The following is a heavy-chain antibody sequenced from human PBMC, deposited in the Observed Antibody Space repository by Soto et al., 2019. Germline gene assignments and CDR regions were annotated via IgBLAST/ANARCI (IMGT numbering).Heavy chain of an antibody. CDR3: ARSQLPTLHPQHLGLDY. J-gene: IGHJ4*02. D-gene: IGHD6-13*01. CDR1: GGTFSSYA. CDR2: IIPIFGTA. V-gene: IGHV1-69*06. Sequence: SVKVSCKASGGTFSSYAMSWVRQSPGQRLEWMGGIIPIFGTANYAQKCQGRVTISADKSTSTAYMELSSLRSEDTAVDYCARSQLPTLHPQHLGLDYWGQGTLVTVSS.